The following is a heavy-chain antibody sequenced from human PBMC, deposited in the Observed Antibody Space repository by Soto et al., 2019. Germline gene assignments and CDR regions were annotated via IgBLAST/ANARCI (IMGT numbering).Heavy chain of an antibody. J-gene: IGHJ4*02. CDR2: ISSTTNYI. CDR1: GFTFTRYS. V-gene: IGHV3-21*06. Sequence: PGGSLRLSCAASGFTFTRYSMNWVRQAPGKGLEWVSSISSTTNYIYHGDSMKGRFTISRDNAKNSLYLEMNSLRAEDTAVYYCARESEDLTSNFDYWGQGTLVPVSS. CDR3: ARESEDLTSNFDY.